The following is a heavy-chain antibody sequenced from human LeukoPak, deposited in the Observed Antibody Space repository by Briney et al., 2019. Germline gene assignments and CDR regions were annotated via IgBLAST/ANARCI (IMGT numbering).Heavy chain of an antibody. CDR1: GGSFSGYY. J-gene: IGHJ4*02. D-gene: IGHD6-13*01. CDR2: INHSGST. Sequence: SETLPLTCAVYGGSFSGYYWSWIRQPPGKGLEWIGEINHSGSTNYNPSLKSRVTISVDTSKNQFSLKLSSVTAADTAVYYCARRGGYSSSRPRYFDYWGQGTLVTVSS. V-gene: IGHV4-34*01. CDR3: ARRGGYSSSRPRYFDY.